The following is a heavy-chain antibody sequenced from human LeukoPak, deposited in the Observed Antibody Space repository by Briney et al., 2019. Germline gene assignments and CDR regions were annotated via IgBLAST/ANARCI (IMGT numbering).Heavy chain of an antibody. J-gene: IGHJ6*04. Sequence: GGSLRLSCAASGFTFSSYWMSWVRQAPGKGLEWVANIKQDGSEKYYVDSVKGRFTISRDNAKNSLYLQMNSLRADDMAVYYCARDGDTSGLDVWGKGTTVTVSS. V-gene: IGHV3-7*01. D-gene: IGHD6-19*01. CDR3: ARDGDTSGLDV. CDR2: IKQDGSEK. CDR1: GFTFSSYW.